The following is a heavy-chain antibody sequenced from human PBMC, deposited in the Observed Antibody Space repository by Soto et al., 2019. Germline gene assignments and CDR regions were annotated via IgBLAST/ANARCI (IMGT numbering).Heavy chain of an antibody. V-gene: IGHV3-11*05. D-gene: IGHD2-21*01. CDR3: SRCGGGGGFDH. Sequence: QVQLVESGGGLVKSGGALRLSCATSGFTFSDHYMSWIRQAPGKGLEFISYISPGGRYTNYGDSVKGRFTISRDNAKNSRVLPVNTRRDEVTAGDYCSRCGGGGGFDHWGKGTSVNVSA. CDR1: GFTFSDHY. J-gene: IGHJ4*02. CDR2: ISPGGRYT.